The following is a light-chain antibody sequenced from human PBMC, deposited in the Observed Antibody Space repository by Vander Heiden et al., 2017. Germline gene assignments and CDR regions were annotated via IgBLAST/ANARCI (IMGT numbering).Light chain of an antibody. V-gene: IGKV1-39*01. CDR3: QQSYTSPHT. J-gene: IGKJ2*01. CDR2: LAS. CDR1: QSISTS. Sequence: DIEMTQSPSSLSVSVGDRVTITCRASQSISTSLNWYQQKPGKAPKLLMYLASSLQSGVPSRFSGSGSGTDFTLTISSLRPEDFATYYCQQSYTSPHTFGQGTKLEIK.